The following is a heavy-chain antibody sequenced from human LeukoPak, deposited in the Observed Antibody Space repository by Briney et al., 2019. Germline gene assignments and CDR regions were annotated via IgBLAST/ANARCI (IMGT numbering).Heavy chain of an antibody. J-gene: IGHJ4*02. Sequence: SETLSLTCTVSGGPISSGDYYWSWIPQPPGKGLERIGYIYYSGSTNYNPYLKSRVTLSVDTSKNQFSLIQSSVTAADTAVDYCARVDCRDNAKDFDYWGQGSLVTVSS. D-gene: IGHD2-21*01. CDR3: ARVDCRDNAKDFDY. V-gene: IGHV4-61*08. CDR2: IYYSGST. CDR1: GGPISSGDYY.